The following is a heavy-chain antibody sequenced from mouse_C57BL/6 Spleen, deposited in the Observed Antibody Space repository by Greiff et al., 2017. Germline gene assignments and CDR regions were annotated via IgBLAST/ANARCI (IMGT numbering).Heavy chain of an antibody. CDR1: GYTFTDYY. Sequence: VQLQQSGPELVKPGASVKISCKASGYTFTDYYMNWVKQSHGKSLEWIGDINPNNGGTSYNQKFKGKATLTVDKSSSTAYMELRSLTSEDSAVYYCARLRGNYGYFDVWGTGTTFTVSS. CDR3: ARLRGNYGYFDV. CDR2: INPNNGGT. V-gene: IGHV1-26*01. J-gene: IGHJ1*03. D-gene: IGHD2-1*01.